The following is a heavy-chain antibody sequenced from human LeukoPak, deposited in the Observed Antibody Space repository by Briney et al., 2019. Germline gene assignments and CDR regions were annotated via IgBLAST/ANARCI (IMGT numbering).Heavy chain of an antibody. Sequence: GGSLRLSCAASGFTFSSYGMSWVRQAPGKGLEWVSTISDSAGGTYYADSVKGRFTISRDNSKNTLYLQMNSLRAEDTAVYYCAKNGYSYGYGHYWGQGTLVTVSS. D-gene: IGHD5-18*01. J-gene: IGHJ4*02. CDR2: ISDSAGGT. V-gene: IGHV3-23*01. CDR3: AKNGYSYGYGHY. CDR1: GFTFSSYG.